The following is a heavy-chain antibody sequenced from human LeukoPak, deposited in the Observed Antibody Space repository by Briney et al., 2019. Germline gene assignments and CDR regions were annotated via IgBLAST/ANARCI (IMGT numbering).Heavy chain of an antibody. Sequence: SETLSLTCTVSGGSISSSSYYWGWIRQPPGKGLEWIGSIYYSGSTYYNPSLKSRVTISVDTSKNQFSLKLSSVTAADTAVYYCARRDIVVMVYWGQGTLVTVSS. V-gene: IGHV4-39*01. CDR3: ARRDIVVMVY. CDR2: IYYSGST. J-gene: IGHJ4*02. D-gene: IGHD2-8*01. CDR1: GGSISSSSYY.